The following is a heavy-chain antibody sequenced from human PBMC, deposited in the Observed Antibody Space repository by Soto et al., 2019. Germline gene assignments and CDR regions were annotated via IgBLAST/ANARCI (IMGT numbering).Heavy chain of an antibody. CDR2: ISSSSSYI. CDR3: ARGGAIAARPGYYYYYMDV. V-gene: IGHV3-21*01. CDR1: GFTFSSYS. Sequence: EVQLVESGGGLVKPGGSLRLSCAASGFTFSSYSMNWFRQAPGKGLEWVSSISSSSSYIYYADSVKGRFTISRDNARNSVYLKMNGVRAEDTAVYYCARGGAIAARPGYYYYYMDVWGKGTTGTVSS. J-gene: IGHJ6*03. D-gene: IGHD6-6*01.